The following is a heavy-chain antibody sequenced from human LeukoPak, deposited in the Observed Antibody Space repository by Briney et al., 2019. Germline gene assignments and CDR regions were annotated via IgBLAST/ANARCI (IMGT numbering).Heavy chain of an antibody. Sequence: GGSLRLSCAASGFTFSSYWMSWVRQAPGKGLEWVANIKQDGSEKYYVDSVKGRFTISRDNAKNSLYLQMSSLRAEDTAVYYCARAGRFGVFLDYYGMDVWGKGTTVTVSS. D-gene: IGHD3-10*01. J-gene: IGHJ6*04. CDR1: GFTFSSYW. V-gene: IGHV3-7*03. CDR3: ARAGRFGVFLDYYGMDV. CDR2: IKQDGSEK.